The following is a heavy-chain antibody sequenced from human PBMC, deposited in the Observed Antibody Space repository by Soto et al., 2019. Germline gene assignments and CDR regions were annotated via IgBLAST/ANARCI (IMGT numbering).Heavy chain of an antibody. CDR3: ARDRYYDSSRDP. J-gene: IGHJ5*02. V-gene: IGHV1-69*04. D-gene: IGHD3-22*01. CDR1: GGTFSCYT. Sequence: SVKVSCKASGGTFSCYTISWVRQAPGQGLEWMGRIIPILGIANYAQKFQGRVTITADKSTSTAYMELSSLRSEDTAVYYCARDRYYDSSRDPWGQGTLVTVSS. CDR2: IIPILGIA.